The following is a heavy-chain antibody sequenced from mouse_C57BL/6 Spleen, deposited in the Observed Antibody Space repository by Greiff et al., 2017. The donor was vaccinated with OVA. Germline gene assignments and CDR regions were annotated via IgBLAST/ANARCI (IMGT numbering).Heavy chain of an antibody. CDR2: IYPRDGST. Sequence: VQGVESDAELVKPGASVKISCKVSGYTFTDHTIHWMKQRPEQGLEWIGYIYPRDGSTKYNEKFKGKATLTADKSSSTAYMQLNSLTSEDSAVYFCARWYYGTYYFDYWGQGTTLTVSS. V-gene: IGHV1-78*01. J-gene: IGHJ2*01. CDR3: ARWYYGTYYFDY. CDR1: GYTFTDHT. D-gene: IGHD1-2*01.